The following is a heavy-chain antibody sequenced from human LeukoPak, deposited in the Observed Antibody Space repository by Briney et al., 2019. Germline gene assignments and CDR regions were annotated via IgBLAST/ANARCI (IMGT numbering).Heavy chain of an antibody. CDR3: AKVTPGSTARKSGLDF. CDR2: MSFDGSNI. CDR1: GFSFSSYG. Sequence: GRSLRLSCAASGFSFSSYGMHWVRQTPGKGLEWVAVMSFDGSNIYYGDSVKGRFTISRDNSKNTLYLQMNSVRVEDTALYYCAKVTPGSTARKSGLDFWGQGTLVTVSS. J-gene: IGHJ4*02. V-gene: IGHV3-30*18. D-gene: IGHD2-21*02.